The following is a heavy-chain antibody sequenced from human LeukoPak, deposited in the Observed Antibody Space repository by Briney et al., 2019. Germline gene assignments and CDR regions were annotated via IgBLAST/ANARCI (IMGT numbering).Heavy chain of an antibody. J-gene: IGHJ3*02. CDR2: ISGSGGTT. CDR1: GFTFSSSV. Sequence: PGGSLRLSCAASGFTFSSSVMTWVRQAPGKGLEWVSTISGSGGTTYYADSVKGRFTISRDNSKNTLYLEMHSLRADDTAVYSCAKDPPSVVANAFHIWGQGTMVTVSS. D-gene: IGHD5-12*01. CDR3: AKDPPSVVANAFHI. V-gene: IGHV3-23*01.